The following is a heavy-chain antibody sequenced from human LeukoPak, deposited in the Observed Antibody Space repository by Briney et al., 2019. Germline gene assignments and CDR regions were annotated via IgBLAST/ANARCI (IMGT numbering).Heavy chain of an antibody. V-gene: IGHV1-2*02. CDR1: GYTFTGYY. CDR2: INPNSGGT. CDR3: ARVEGSGSSWYDFDY. Sequence: ASVKVSCKASGYTFTGYYMHWVRQAPGQGLEWMGWINPNSGGTNYAQKFQGRVTMTRDTSISTAYVELSRLRSDDTAVYYCARVEGSGSSWYDFDYWGQGTLVTVSS. J-gene: IGHJ4*02. D-gene: IGHD6-13*01.